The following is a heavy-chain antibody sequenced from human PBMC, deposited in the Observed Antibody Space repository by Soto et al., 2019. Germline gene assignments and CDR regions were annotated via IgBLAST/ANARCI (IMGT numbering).Heavy chain of an antibody. D-gene: IGHD1-26*01. V-gene: IGHV1-45*02. Sequence: ASVKVSCKASGYTFTYRYLHWVREAPGQALEWMGWITPFNGNTNYAQKFQDRVTINRDRSMSTAHMELSSLRSEDTAMYYCARRAQGYYYGMDVWGQGTTVTVSS. J-gene: IGHJ6*02. CDR2: ITPFNGNT. CDR1: GYTFTYRY. CDR3: ARRAQGYYYGMDV.